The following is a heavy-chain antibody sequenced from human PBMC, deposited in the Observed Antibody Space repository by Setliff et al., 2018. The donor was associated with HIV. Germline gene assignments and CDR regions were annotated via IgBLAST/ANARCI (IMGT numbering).Heavy chain of an antibody. J-gene: IGHJ3*02. CDR3: AKGHYSSGDSKQNGFDM. CDR1: GFSFRTYA. CDR2: ISGSGGLT. Sequence: LRLSCAASGFSFRTYAMSWVRQAPGKGLEWVSAISGSGGLTFYADSVKGRFTISRANSKNTLYLQMNSLRAEDTVVYYCAKGHYSSGDSKQNGFDMWGQGTMVTVSS. V-gene: IGHV3-23*01. D-gene: IGHD3-22*01.